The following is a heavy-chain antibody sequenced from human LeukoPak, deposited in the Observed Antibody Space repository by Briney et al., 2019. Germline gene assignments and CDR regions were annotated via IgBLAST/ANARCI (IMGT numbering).Heavy chain of an antibody. D-gene: IGHD3-10*01. CDR1: GYTFTSYA. CDR3: ARADIRDFGVFDY. V-gene: IGHV1-3*01. J-gene: IGHJ4*02. CDR2: INAGNGNT. Sequence: ASVKVSCKASGYTFTSYAMHWVRQAPGQRLEWMGWINAGNGNTKYSQKFQGRVTITRDTSASTAYMELSSLRSEDTAVYYCARADIRDFGVFDYWSQGTLVTVSS.